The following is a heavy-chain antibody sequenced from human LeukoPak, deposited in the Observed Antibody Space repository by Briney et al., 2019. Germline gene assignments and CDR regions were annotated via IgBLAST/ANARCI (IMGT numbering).Heavy chain of an antibody. CDR1: GFTFTSPA. Sequence: GASVKVSCKASGFTFTSPAMQWVRQARGQRLEWIGWIVVGSGNTNYAQKFQERVTITRDMSTSTAYMELSSLRSEDTAVYYCAALVAEDGDFDYWGQGTLVTVSS. CDR3: AALVAEDGDFDY. V-gene: IGHV1-58*02. D-gene: IGHD4-17*01. CDR2: IVVGSGNT. J-gene: IGHJ4*02.